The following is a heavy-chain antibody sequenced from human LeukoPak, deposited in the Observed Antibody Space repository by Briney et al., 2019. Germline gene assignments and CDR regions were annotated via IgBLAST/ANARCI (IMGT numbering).Heavy chain of an antibody. V-gene: IGHV3-74*01. CDR2: INSDGSST. Sequence: GGSLRLSCAASGFTFSSYWTHWVRQAPGKGLVWVSRINSDGSSTSYADSVKGRFTISRDNAKNTLYLQMNSLRAEDTAVYYCARTLLYSYGYDYWGQGTLVTVSS. CDR3: ARTLLYSYGYDY. J-gene: IGHJ4*02. CDR1: GFTFSSYW. D-gene: IGHD5-18*01.